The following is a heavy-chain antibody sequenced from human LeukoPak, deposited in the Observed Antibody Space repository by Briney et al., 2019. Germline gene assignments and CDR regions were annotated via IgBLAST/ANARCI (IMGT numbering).Heavy chain of an antibody. CDR2: ISGSGGST. Sequence: GGSLRLSCAASGFTFSSYAMSWVRQAPGKGLEWVSAISGSGGSTYYADSVKGRFTISRDNSKNTLYLQMNSLRAEDTAVYYCAKEGYSSSSQPPDAFDIWGQGTMVTVSS. V-gene: IGHV3-23*01. D-gene: IGHD6-13*01. CDR3: AKEGYSSSSQPPDAFDI. J-gene: IGHJ3*02. CDR1: GFTFSSYA.